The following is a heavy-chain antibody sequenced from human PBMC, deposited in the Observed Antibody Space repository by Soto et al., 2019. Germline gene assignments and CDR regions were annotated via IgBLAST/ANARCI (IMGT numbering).Heavy chain of an antibody. Sequence: PGGSLRRSCAASGFTFSSYAMSWVRQAPGKGLEWVSAISGSGGSTYYADSVKGRFTISRDNSRNTLYLQMNSLRAEDTAVYYCAKGHTVATDYFDYWGQGTLVTVSS. V-gene: IGHV3-23*01. CDR1: GFTFSSYA. CDR3: AKGHTVATDYFDY. D-gene: IGHD5-12*01. CDR2: ISGSGGST. J-gene: IGHJ4*02.